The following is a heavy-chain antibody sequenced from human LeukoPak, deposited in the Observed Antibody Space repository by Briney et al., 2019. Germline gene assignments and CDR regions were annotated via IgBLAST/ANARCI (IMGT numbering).Heavy chain of an antibody. J-gene: IGHJ4*02. CDR2: IYYSWST. CDR1: GGSISSYY. D-gene: IGHD1-26*01. Sequence: PSETLSLTCTVSGGSISSYYWSWIRQPAGKGPEWIGYIYYSWSTNYNPSLKSRVTISVDTSKNQFSLKLSSVTAADTAVYYCARDRRPHSGSFSGSFDYWGQGTLVTVSS. V-gene: IGHV4-59*01. CDR3: ARDRRPHSGSFSGSFDY.